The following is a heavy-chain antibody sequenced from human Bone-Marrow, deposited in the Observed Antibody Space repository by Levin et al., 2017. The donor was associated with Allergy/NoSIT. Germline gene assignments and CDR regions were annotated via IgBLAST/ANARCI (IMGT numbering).Heavy chain of an antibody. Sequence: SETLSLTCTVSGYSISSGFFWGWIRQPPGKGLEWIGSIYHSGSTYYSPSLKSRVTLSVDTSKNQFSLRLNSVTATDTAVYYCARGVELAPATFDYWGQGSLVTVSS. J-gene: IGHJ4*02. V-gene: IGHV4-38-2*02. CDR1: GYSISSGFF. D-gene: IGHD6-6*01. CDR2: IYHSGST. CDR3: ARGVELAPATFDY.